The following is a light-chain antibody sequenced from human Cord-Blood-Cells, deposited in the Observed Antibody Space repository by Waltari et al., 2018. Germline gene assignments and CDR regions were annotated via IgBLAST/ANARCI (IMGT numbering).Light chain of an antibody. Sequence: QSALTQPASVTGSPGQWITISCTGTSSDVGSYNLVSWDQQQPGKATKLKINEGRKRPSGVSNRFSRSKSGNTASLTISGLQADDEADYYCCSYAGSSTWVFGGGTKLTVL. CDR3: CSYAGSSTWV. J-gene: IGLJ3*02. V-gene: IGLV2-23*01. CDR2: EGR. CDR1: SSDVGSYNL.